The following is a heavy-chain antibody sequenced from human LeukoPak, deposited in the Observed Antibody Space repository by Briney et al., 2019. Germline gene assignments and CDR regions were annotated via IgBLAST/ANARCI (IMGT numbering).Heavy chain of an antibody. D-gene: IGHD1-20*01. CDR2: ISSSSNYI. J-gene: IGHJ6*03. V-gene: IGHV3-21*01. Sequence: GGSLRLSCAASGFTFSSYYMNWVRQAPGKGLEWVSSISSSSNYIYYADSVKGRFTISRDNSKNSLYLQMNSLGAEDTAVYYCASALGYNWNDNYYYYMDVWGKGTTVTVSS. CDR3: ASALGYNWNDNYYYYMDV. CDR1: GFTFSSYY.